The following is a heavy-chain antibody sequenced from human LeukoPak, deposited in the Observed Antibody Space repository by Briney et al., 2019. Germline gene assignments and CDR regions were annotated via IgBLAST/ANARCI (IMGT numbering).Heavy chain of an antibody. V-gene: IGHV1-2*02. CDR1: GYTFTGYY. Sequence: ASVKVSCKASGYTFTGYYMHWVRQAPGQGLEWMGWINPNSGGTNYAQKFQGRVTMTRDTSISTAYMELSRLRSDDTAVYYCAGREYDSSGYQVDYWGQGTLVTVSS. J-gene: IGHJ4*02. CDR2: INPNSGGT. CDR3: AGREYDSSGYQVDY. D-gene: IGHD3-22*01.